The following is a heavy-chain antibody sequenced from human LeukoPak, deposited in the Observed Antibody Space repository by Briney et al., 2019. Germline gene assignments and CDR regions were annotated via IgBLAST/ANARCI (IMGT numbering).Heavy chain of an antibody. V-gene: IGHV4-59*01. CDR2: IYYSGST. J-gene: IGHJ4*02. Sequence: SETLSLTCTVSGGSISSYYWSWIRQPPGKGLEWIGYIYYSGSTNYNPSPKSRVTISVDTSKNQFSLKLSSVTAADTAVYYCARDRRGSSGYYFHYWGQGTLVTVSS. CDR3: ARDRRGSSGYYFHY. CDR1: GGSISSYY. D-gene: IGHD3-22*01.